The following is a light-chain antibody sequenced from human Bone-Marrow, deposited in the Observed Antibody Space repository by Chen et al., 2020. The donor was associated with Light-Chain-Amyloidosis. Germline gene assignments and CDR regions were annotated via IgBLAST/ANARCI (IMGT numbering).Light chain of an antibody. CDR3: QQYGSSPLT. V-gene: IGKV3-20*01. CDR1: QSVTNNY. J-gene: IGKJ4*01. Sequence: EIVLTQSPGTLSLSPGERATLSCRASQSVTNNYLACYQQKPGQAPRLLIYSASYRATGIADRFSGSGSGTDFTLTINSLEPGDFAVFYCQQYGSSPLTFGGGTKVEIK. CDR2: SAS.